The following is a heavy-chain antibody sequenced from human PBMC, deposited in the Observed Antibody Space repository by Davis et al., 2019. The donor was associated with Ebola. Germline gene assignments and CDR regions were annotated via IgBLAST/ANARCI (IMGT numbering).Heavy chain of an antibody. D-gene: IGHD2-21*02. CDR1: GFTFSSYW. CDR2: ISSSSSTI. Sequence: GESLKISCAASGFTFSSYWMSWVRQAPGKGLEWVSYISSSSSTIYYADSVKGRFTISRDNAKNSLYLQMNSLRDEDTAVYYCARVGATAIDYWGQGTLVTVSS. CDR3: ARVGATAIDY. V-gene: IGHV3-48*02. J-gene: IGHJ4*02.